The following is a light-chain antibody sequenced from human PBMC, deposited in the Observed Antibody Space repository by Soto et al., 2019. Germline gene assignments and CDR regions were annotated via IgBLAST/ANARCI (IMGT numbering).Light chain of an antibody. V-gene: IGLV2-14*01. CDR1: SSDVGGYNY. CDR2: DVS. J-gene: IGLJ1*01. Sequence: QSVLTQPASVSGSPGQSITISCTGTSSDVGGYNYVSWYQQHPGKAPKLMIYDVSNRPSGVSNRFSGSKSGNTASLTISGLQAEDEADYYCSSYTSSSTIVVFGNGTKVTV. CDR3: SSYTSSSTIVV.